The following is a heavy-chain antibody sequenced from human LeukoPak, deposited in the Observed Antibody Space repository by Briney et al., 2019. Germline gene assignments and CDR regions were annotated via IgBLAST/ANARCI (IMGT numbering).Heavy chain of an antibody. D-gene: IGHD4-23*01. CDR3: AKFYGGNYDGWFDP. J-gene: IGHJ5*02. Sequence: GGSLRLSCAATGFTFSSYGMHWVRQAPGKGLEWVAFIRYDGSNKYYADSVKGRFTISRDNSQNTMYLQMNSLRAEDTAVYYCAKFYGGNYDGWFDPWGQGTLVTVSS. V-gene: IGHV3-30*02. CDR2: IRYDGSNK. CDR1: GFTFSSYG.